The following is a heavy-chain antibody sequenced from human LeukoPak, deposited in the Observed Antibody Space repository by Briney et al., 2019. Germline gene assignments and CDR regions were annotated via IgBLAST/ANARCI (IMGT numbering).Heavy chain of an antibody. CDR2: IGAGGTFT. CDR3: ATLGYCSGGSCYPPTWYYGIDV. J-gene: IGHJ6*02. D-gene: IGHD2-15*01. Sequence: PGGSLRLSCTASGFTFSSYAMNWVRQAPGKGLEWVSGIGAGGTFTYYADSVKGRFTIFRDNSRNTLYPQMNSLRAEDTAVYYCATLGYCSGGSCYPPTWYYGIDVWGQGTTVTVSS. CDR1: GFTFSSYA. V-gene: IGHV3-23*01.